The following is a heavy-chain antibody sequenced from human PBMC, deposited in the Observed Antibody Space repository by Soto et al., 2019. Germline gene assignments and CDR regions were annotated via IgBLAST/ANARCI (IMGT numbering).Heavy chain of an antibody. V-gene: IGHV1-18*01. J-gene: IGHJ4*02. CDR1: GYTFTSYG. CDR3: ARSPNYYDSSGYSYFHY. D-gene: IGHD3-22*01. Sequence: ASVKVSCKASGYTFTSYGISWVRQAPGQGLEWMGWISAYNGNTNYAQKLQGRVTMTTDTSTSTAYMELRSLRSDDTAVYYCARSPNYYDSSGYSYFHYWGQGTLVTVSS. CDR2: ISAYNGNT.